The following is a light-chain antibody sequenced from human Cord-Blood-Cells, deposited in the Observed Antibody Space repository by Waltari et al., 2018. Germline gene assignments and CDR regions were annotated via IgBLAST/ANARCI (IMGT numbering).Light chain of an antibody. Sequence: DIVMTQSPLSLPVTPGEPASISCRSSQSLLHSNGYNYLDWYLQKPGQSPQLLIYLGSSWASGIPDRFSGSGSGTDFTLKISRVEAEDVGVYYCIQALQTPYTFGQGTKLEIK. J-gene: IGKJ2*01. CDR1: QSLLHSNGYNY. CDR2: LGS. V-gene: IGKV2-28*01. CDR3: IQALQTPYT.